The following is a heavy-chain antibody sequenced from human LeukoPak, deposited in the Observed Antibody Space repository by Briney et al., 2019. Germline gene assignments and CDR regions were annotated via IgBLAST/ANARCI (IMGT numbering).Heavy chain of an antibody. V-gene: IGHV3-48*01. D-gene: IGHD4-23*01. CDR1: GFTFSNFG. CDR3: ARVSRPISDYGGVGIDY. CDR2: ITSSGSTT. J-gene: IGHJ4*02. Sequence: GGSLRLSCAASGFTFSNFGMNWVRQAPGKGLEWVSFITSSGSTTYYADSVKGRFTISRDNTKDSLNLQMSGLRAEDAAVYFCARVSRPISDYGGVGIDYWGQGTLVTVSS.